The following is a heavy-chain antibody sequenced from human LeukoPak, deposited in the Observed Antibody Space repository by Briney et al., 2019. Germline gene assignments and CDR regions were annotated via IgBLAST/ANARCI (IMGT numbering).Heavy chain of an antibody. Sequence: ASVKVSCKASGYTFTSNDINWVRQATGQGLEWMGWMNPNNGNTGYAQKFQGWVTMTRDTSISTAYMELSRLRSDDTAVYFCARDFRYCSSTSCYRSYYYYGMDVWGQGTTVTVSS. CDR1: GYTFTSND. CDR3: ARDFRYCSSTSCYRSYYYYGMDV. CDR2: MNPNNGNT. D-gene: IGHD2-2*01. J-gene: IGHJ6*02. V-gene: IGHV1-8*01.